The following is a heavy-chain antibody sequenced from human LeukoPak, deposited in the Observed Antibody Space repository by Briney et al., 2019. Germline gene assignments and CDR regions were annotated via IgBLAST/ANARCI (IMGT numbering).Heavy chain of an antibody. J-gene: IGHJ4*02. CDR2: SNPSGGSI. V-gene: IGHV1-46*01. Sequence: ASVKVSCKASGYTFTSYYIDWVRQAPGQGLEWMGVSNPSGGSIRYAQKFQGRVTMTWDPSTRTVYMELSSLTSDDTAVYYCARGTTDAYGGQGTPVTVS. CDR3: ARGTTDAY. D-gene: IGHD1-1*01. CDR1: GYTFTSYY.